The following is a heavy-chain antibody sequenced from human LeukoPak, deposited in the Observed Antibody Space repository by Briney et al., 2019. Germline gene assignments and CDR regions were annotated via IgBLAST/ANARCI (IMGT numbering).Heavy chain of an antibody. D-gene: IGHD3-9*01. CDR1: GGSISSGGYS. CDR3: ARAKGGRLRYFDWLNARYYFDY. J-gene: IGHJ4*02. CDR2: IYHSGST. Sequence: SEILSLTCAVSGGSISSGGYSWSWIRQPPGKGLEWIGYIYHSGSTYYNPSLKSRVTISVDRSKNQFSLKLSSVTAADTAVYYCARAKGGRLRYFDWLNARYYFDYWGQGTLVTVSS. V-gene: IGHV4-30-2*01.